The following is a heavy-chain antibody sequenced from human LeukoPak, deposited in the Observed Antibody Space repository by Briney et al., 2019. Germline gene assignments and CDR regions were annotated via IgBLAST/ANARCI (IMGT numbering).Heavy chain of an antibody. V-gene: IGHV4-59*11. CDR2: IYYGGST. J-gene: IGHJ5*02. CDR1: GGSISSHY. D-gene: IGHD2-21*01. Sequence: PSETLSLTCTVSGGSISSHYWSWIRQPPGKGLEWIGYIYYGGSTNYNPSLKSRVTISVDTSKNQFSLKLSSVTAADTAVYYCARAIVVVPSAANWFDPWGQGTLVTVSS. CDR3: ARAIVVVPSAANWFDP.